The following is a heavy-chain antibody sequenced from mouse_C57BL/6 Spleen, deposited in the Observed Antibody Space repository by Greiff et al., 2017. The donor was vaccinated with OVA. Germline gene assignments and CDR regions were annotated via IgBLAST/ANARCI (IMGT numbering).Heavy chain of an antibody. CDR2: IYPGDGDT. J-gene: IGHJ4*01. CDR3: GRGSSGYEAMDY. CDR1: GYAFSSSW. V-gene: IGHV1-82*01. D-gene: IGHD3-2*02. Sequence: QVQLQQSGPELVKPGASVKISCKASGYAFSSSWMNWVKQRPGKGLEWIGRIYPGDGDTNYNGKFKGKATLTADKSSSTAYMQLSSLTSEDSAVYFCGRGSSGYEAMDYWGQGTSVTVSS.